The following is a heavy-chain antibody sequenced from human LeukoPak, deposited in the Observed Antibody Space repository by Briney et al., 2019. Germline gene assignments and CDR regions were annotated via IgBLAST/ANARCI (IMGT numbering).Heavy chain of an antibody. Sequence: GGSLRLSCAASGFTFSSYWMSWVRQAPGKGLEWVANIKQDGSEKYYVDSVKGRFTISRDNAKNSLYLQMNSLRAEDTAVYYCARLGYGDYAVGNFDYWGQGTLVTVSS. CDR1: GFTFSSYW. CDR2: IKQDGSEK. J-gene: IGHJ4*02. V-gene: IGHV3-7*01. D-gene: IGHD4-17*01. CDR3: ARLGYGDYAVGNFDY.